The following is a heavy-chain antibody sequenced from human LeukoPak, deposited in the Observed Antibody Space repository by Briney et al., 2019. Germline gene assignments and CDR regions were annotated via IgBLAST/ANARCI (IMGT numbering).Heavy chain of an antibody. V-gene: IGHV1-8*01. Sequence: ASVKVSCKPSGYTFSSYEINWVGQPPGQGLEWMGWMNPNSGNTAYAQKFQGRVTMTRDVSIRTAYMELSSLRSEDTAVYYCVRLFVQEPSGWFDPWGQGTLVTVS. CDR3: VRLFVQEPSGWFDP. J-gene: IGHJ5*02. CDR1: GYTFSSYE. CDR2: MNPNSGNT. D-gene: IGHD3-10*01.